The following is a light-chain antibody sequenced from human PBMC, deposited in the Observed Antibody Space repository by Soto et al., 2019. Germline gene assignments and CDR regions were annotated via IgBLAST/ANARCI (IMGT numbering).Light chain of an antibody. CDR1: HSVSSSY. Sequence: EIVLTQSPGTLSLSPGERATLSCTASHSVSSSYLAWYQQKPGQAPRLLIYGASSRATGIPDRFSGSGSGTDFTLTISRLEPEDFAVYYCQQYRTSPYTFGQGTKLEMK. J-gene: IGKJ2*01. CDR3: QQYRTSPYT. CDR2: GAS. V-gene: IGKV3-20*01.